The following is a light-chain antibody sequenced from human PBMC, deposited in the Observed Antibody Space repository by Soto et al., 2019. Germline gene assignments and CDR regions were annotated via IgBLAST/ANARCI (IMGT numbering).Light chain of an antibody. V-gene: IGLV2-23*02. CDR1: SSDVGSYNL. CDR2: EVS. CDR3: CSYAGSRTHVL. J-gene: IGLJ2*01. Sequence: QSALTQPASVSGSPGQSIIISCIGTSSDVGSYNLVSWYQQHPGKAPKVLIYEVSERPSGVSNRFSGSKSGNTASLTISGLQAEDEAEYYCCSYAGSRTHVLFGGGTKLTVL.